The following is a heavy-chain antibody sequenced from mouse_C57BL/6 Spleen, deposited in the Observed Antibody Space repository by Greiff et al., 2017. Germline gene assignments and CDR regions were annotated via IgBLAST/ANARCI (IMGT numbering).Heavy chain of an antibody. CDR2: IDPSDSET. CDR3: ARGESSDWYFDV. CDR1: GYTFTSYW. Sequence: QVQLKQPGAELVRPGSSVKLSCKASGYTFTSYWMHWVKQRPIQGLEWIGNIDPSDSETHYNQKFKDKATLTVDKSSSTAYMQLSSLTSEDSAVYYCARGESSDWYFDVWGTGTTVTVSS. V-gene: IGHV1-52*01. J-gene: IGHJ1*03. D-gene: IGHD3-2*02.